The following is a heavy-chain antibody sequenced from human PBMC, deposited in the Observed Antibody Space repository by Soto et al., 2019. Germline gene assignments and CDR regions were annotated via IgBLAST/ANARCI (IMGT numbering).Heavy chain of an antibody. V-gene: IGHV4-30-4*01. Sequence: SETLSLTCTVSGGSISSGDYYWSWIRQPPGKGLEWIGYIYYSGSTYYNPSLNSRVTISVDTSKNQFSLKLSSVTAADTAVYYCARAPDYYDSSGYGYFDYWGQGTLVTVSS. CDR3: ARAPDYYDSSGYGYFDY. D-gene: IGHD3-22*01. CDR2: IYYSGST. J-gene: IGHJ4*02. CDR1: GGSISSGDYY.